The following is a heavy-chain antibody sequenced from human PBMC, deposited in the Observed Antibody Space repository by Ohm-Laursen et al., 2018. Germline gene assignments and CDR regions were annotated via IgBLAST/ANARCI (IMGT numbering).Heavy chain of an antibody. V-gene: IGHV1-46*01. J-gene: IGHJ5*02. CDR1: GYTFTSYY. Sequence: ASVKVSCKVSGYTFTSYYMHWVRQAPGQGLEWMGIINPSGGSTSYAQKFQGRVTMTRDTSTSTVYMELSSLRSEDTAVYYCTRDPYCSSTSCSNWFDPWGQGTLVTVSS. CDR3: TRDPYCSSTSCSNWFDP. D-gene: IGHD2-2*01. CDR2: INPSGGST.